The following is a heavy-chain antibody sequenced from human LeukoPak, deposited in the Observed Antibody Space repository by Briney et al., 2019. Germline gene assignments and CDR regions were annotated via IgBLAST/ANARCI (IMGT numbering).Heavy chain of an antibody. CDR2: IYHSGST. Sequence: PSETLSLTCTVSGYSISSGYYWGWIRQPPGKGLEWIGSIYHSGSTYYNPSLKSRVTISVDTSKNQFSLKLSSVTAADTAVYYCARARSGWYFDYWGQGTLATVSS. CDR1: GYSISSGYY. V-gene: IGHV4-38-2*02. D-gene: IGHD6-19*01. CDR3: ARARSGWYFDY. J-gene: IGHJ4*02.